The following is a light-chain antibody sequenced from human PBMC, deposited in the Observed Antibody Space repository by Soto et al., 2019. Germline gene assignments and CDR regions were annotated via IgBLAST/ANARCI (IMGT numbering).Light chain of an antibody. Sequence: QSVLTQPASVSGSPGQSITISCTGTSSDVGGYNYVSWYQQHPGKAPQLMIYEVSNRPSGVSNRFSGSKSGNTASLTISGLQAEDEADYYCSSYTSSSTYVFGTGDQGHRP. CDR3: SSYTSSSTYV. CDR2: EVS. J-gene: IGLJ1*01. CDR1: SSDVGGYNY. V-gene: IGLV2-14*01.